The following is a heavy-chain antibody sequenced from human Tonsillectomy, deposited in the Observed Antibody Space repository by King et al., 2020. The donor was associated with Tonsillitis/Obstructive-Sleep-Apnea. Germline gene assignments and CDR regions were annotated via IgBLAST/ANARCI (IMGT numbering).Heavy chain of an antibody. CDR1: GFTFSSYG. CDR3: AREALVVVATYFDY. D-gene: IGHD2-15*01. Sequence: VQLVESGGGVVQPGRSLRLSCATSGFTFSSYGMHWVRQAPGKGLEWVAVIWHDGSNKYYADSMRGRFTISRDNSKNTLYLRMNSLRAEDTAVYYCAREALVVVATYFDYWGQGNLVTVSS. CDR2: IWHDGSNK. V-gene: IGHV3-33*01. J-gene: IGHJ4*02.